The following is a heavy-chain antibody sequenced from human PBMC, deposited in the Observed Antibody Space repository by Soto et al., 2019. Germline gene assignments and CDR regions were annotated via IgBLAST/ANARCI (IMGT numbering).Heavy chain of an antibody. CDR1: GFSFSNYA. J-gene: IGHJ4*02. D-gene: IGHD6-13*01. V-gene: IGHV3-23*01. Sequence: LRLSCAASGFSFSNYAMNWVRQAPGKGLEWVSVISGSGGSASYADSVQGRFTISRDNSNNTLYLQMNSLRAEDTAVYYCARDAGSGIAAAGTGDFDYWGQGTLVTVSS. CDR3: ARDAGSGIAAAGTGDFDY. CDR2: ISGSGGSA.